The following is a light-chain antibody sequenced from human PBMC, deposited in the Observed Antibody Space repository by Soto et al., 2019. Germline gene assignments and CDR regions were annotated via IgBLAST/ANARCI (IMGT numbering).Light chain of an antibody. Sequence: QSVLTQPPSASGSPGQSVTISCTGTRSDVGGYNYVSWYQQYPGKAPKLMIYEVTKRPSGVPDRFSGSKSGNTASLTVSGLQAEDEADYYCSSYAGSNNYVFETGTKLTVL. CDR3: SSYAGSNNYV. CDR1: RSDVGGYNY. V-gene: IGLV2-8*01. CDR2: EVT. J-gene: IGLJ1*01.